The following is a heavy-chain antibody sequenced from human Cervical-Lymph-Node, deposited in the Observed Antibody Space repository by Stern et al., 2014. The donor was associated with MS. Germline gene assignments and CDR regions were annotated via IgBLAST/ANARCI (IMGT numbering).Heavy chain of an antibody. Sequence: VQLVESGAEVKKPGASVKVSCKASGYTFTSYDINWVRQATGQGLEWMGWMNPNSGNTGYAQKFQGRVTMTRNTSISTAYMELSSLRSEDTAVYYCARGQDSSGSLLIYYYYGMDVWGQGTTVTVSS. CDR3: ARGQDSSGSLLIYYYYGMDV. D-gene: IGHD3-22*01. CDR1: GYTFTSYD. CDR2: MNPNSGNT. J-gene: IGHJ6*02. V-gene: IGHV1-8*01.